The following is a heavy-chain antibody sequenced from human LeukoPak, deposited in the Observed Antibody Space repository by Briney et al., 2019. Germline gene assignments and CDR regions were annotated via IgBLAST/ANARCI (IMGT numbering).Heavy chain of an antibody. CDR1: GGSFSGYY. CDR2: INHSGST. J-gene: IGHJ4*02. D-gene: IGHD2-21*01. V-gene: IGHV4-34*01. Sequence: SETLSLTCAVYGGSFSGYYWSWIRQPPGKGLEWIGEINHSGSTNYNPSLKSRVTISVDTSKNQFSLKLSSVTAADTAVYYCARESPSYPRRRMKHYFDYWGQGTLVTVSS. CDR3: ARESPSYPRRRMKHYFDY.